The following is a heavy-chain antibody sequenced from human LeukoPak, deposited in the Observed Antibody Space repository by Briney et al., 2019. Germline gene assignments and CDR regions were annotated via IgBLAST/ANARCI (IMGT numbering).Heavy chain of an antibody. V-gene: IGHV4-59*01. Sequence: SETLSLTCTVSGGSISSYYWSWIRQPPGKGLEWIGYIYHSGSTNYNPSLKSRVTISVDTSKNQFSLKLSSVTAADTAVYYCARYCGGDCYSFDPWGQGTLVTVSS. J-gene: IGHJ5*02. CDR1: GGSISSYY. D-gene: IGHD2-21*02. CDR2: IYHSGST. CDR3: ARYCGGDCYSFDP.